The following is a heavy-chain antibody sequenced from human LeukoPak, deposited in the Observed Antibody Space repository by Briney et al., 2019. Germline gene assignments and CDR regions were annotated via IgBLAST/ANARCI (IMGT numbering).Heavy chain of an antibody. Sequence: MPSETLSLTCTVSGGSISTSGYYWGWIRQPPGKGLEWIGTIYFGGSTYYNPSLKSRVTISVVTSKNQFSLKLSSVTAADTAVYYCARGGWYYYDSTGYYYFDYWGQGTLVTVSS. CDR2: IYFGGST. CDR1: GGSISTSGYY. V-gene: IGHV4-39*07. CDR3: ARGGWYYYDSTGYYYFDY. D-gene: IGHD3-22*01. J-gene: IGHJ4*02.